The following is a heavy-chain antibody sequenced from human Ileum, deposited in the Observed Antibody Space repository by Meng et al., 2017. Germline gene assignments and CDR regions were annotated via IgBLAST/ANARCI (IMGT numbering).Heavy chain of an antibody. D-gene: IGHD3-22*01. CDR3: ARRPRYDGSAYYPAFEY. V-gene: IGHV4-4*02. CDR2: IHHGGST. CDR1: GGSISTNHL. Sequence: QGAVQGSGPGLGELSGTLSLTCAVSGGSISTNHLWSWVRQPPGKGLEWIGEIHHGGSTNYNPSLKSRVVISIDNSKSQFSLELTSVTAADTAVYYCARRPRYDGSAYYPAFEYWGQGTLVTVSS. J-gene: IGHJ4*02.